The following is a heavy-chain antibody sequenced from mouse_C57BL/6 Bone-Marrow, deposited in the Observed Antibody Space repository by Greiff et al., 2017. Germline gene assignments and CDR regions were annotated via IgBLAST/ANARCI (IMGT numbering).Heavy chain of an antibody. CDR1: GFNIKDDY. V-gene: IGHV14-4*01. Sequence: EVQLQQSGAELVRPGASVKLSCTASGFNIKDDYMHWVKQRPEQGLEWIGWIDPENGDTEYASKFQGKATITADTSSNTAYLQLSSLTSEDTAVYYCTRMITTRADWYFDVWGTGTTVTVSS. CDR3: TRMITTRADWYFDV. J-gene: IGHJ1*03. D-gene: IGHD2-4*01. CDR2: IDPENGDT.